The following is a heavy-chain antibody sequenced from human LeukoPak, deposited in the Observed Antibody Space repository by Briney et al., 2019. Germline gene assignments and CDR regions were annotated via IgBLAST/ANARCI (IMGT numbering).Heavy chain of an antibody. CDR3: ARGVKLAAKLIWFDP. CDR2: IYYSGST. V-gene: IGHV4-39*07. CDR1: GGSISSSSYY. Sequence: PSETLSLTCTVSGGSISSSSYYWGWIRQPPGKGLEWIGSIYYSGSTYYNPSLKSRVTISVDTSKNQFSLKLSSVTAADTAVYYCARGVKLAAKLIWFDPWGQGTLVTVSS. J-gene: IGHJ5*02. D-gene: IGHD6-13*01.